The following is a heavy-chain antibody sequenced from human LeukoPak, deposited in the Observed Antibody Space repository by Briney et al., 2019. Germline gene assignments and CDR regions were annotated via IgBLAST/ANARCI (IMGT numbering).Heavy chain of an antibody. CDR3: ARDTFRSSSWSIPGDPFDY. CDR2: IYYSGST. J-gene: IGHJ4*02. Sequence: SETLSLTCTVSGGSISSYYWSWIRQPPGKGLEWIGYIYYSGSTNYNPSLKSRVTISVDTSKNQFSLKLSSVTAADTAVYYCARDTFRSSSWSIPGDPFDYWGQGTLVTVSS. V-gene: IGHV4-59*01. CDR1: GGSISSYY. D-gene: IGHD6-13*01.